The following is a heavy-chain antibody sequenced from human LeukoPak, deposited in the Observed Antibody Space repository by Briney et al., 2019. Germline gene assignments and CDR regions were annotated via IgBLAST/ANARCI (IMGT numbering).Heavy chain of an antibody. V-gene: IGHV4-38-2*01. J-gene: IGHJ5*02. Sequence: PSETLSLTCAVSGYSISSGYYWGWIRQPPGKGLEWIGSIYHSGSTYYNPSLKSRVTISVDMSKNQFSLKLSSVTAADTAVYYCARVVVVAARAGWFDPWGQGTLVTVSS. CDR3: ARVVVVAARAGWFDP. CDR2: IYHSGST. D-gene: IGHD2-15*01. CDR1: GYSISSGYY.